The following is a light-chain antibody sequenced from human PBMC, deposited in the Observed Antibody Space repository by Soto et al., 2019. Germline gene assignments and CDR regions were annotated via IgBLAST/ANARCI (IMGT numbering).Light chain of an antibody. V-gene: IGKV1-5*03. CDR1: QSISSW. J-gene: IGKJ1*01. CDR2: KAS. CDR3: QQYGT. Sequence: DIQMTQSPSTLSASVGDRVTITCRASQSISSWLAWYQQKPGKAPKLLIYKASSLESGVPSRFSGSGSGTEFTLTISSLQPADFATYYCQQYGTFGQGTKVEIK.